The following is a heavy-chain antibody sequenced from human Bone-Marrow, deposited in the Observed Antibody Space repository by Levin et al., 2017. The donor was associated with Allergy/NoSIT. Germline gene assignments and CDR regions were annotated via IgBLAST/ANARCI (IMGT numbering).Heavy chain of an antibody. CDR3: ARDLDASGWFGWYFDL. CDR2: ISSDASNK. J-gene: IGHJ2*01. Sequence: LSLTCAASGFTFSSYAMHWVRQAPGKGLEWVAVISSDASNKQNAGSVEGRFTISRDNSKNTLYLQMNSLRAEDTAVYYCARDLDASGWFGWYFDLWGRGTLVTVSS. CDR1: GFTFSSYA. V-gene: IGHV3-30-3*01. D-gene: IGHD6-19*01.